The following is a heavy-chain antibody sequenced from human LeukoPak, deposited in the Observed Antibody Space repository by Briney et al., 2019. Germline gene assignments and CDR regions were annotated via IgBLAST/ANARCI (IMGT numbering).Heavy chain of an antibody. Sequence: ASVTVSCKASGCTFTSYGISWVRQAPGQEREGVGWSSAYNGKTNYAQKIQGRVTMTTDTSTSTAYMELRSLRSDDTAVYYCARDRPYYDFWSGYYLDYYYYGMDVWGQGTTVTVSS. CDR1: GCTFTSYG. J-gene: IGHJ6*02. D-gene: IGHD3-3*01. V-gene: IGHV1-18*01. CDR3: ARDRPYYDFWSGYYLDYYYYGMDV. CDR2: SSAYNGKT.